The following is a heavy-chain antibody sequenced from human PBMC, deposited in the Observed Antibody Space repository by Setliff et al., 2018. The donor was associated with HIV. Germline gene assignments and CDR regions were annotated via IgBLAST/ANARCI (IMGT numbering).Heavy chain of an antibody. CDR2: ITYSGSA. V-gene: IGHV4-4*08. CDR3: ARDRLTYYFDY. D-gene: IGHD3-22*01. J-gene: IGHJ4*02. Sequence: PSETLSLTCTVSGGSITGYYWSWIRQPPGKGLEWIGYITYSGSAYYNPSLKSRVTISIDTSNNQISLRLSSVTAADTAMYYCARDRLTYYFDYWGQGILVTVS. CDR1: GGSITGYY.